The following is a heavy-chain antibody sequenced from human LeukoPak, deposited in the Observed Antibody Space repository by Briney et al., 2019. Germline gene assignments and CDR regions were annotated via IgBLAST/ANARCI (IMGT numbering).Heavy chain of an antibody. CDR2: ISYDGSNK. CDR3: ARGPSWYYGSGSYIFDY. CDR1: GFTFSSYA. V-gene: IGHV3-30-3*01. Sequence: PGGSLRLSCAASGFTFSSYAMHWVRQAPGKGLEWVAVISYDGSNKYYADSVKGRFTISGDNSKNTLYLQMNSLRAEDTAVYYCARGPSWYYGSGSYIFDYWGQGTLVTVSS. J-gene: IGHJ4*02. D-gene: IGHD3-10*01.